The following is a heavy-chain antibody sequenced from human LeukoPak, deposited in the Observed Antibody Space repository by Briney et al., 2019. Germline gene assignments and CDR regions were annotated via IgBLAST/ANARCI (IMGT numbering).Heavy chain of an antibody. V-gene: IGHV3-30*01. J-gene: IGHJ3*02. Sequence: GRSLRLSCAASGFTFSSYAMHWVRQAPGKGLVGVAVISYDGSNKYYADSVKGRFTISKDNSKNTLYLQMNSLRAEDTAVYYCAREKPITIFGVVMMGAFDIWGQGTMVTVSS. CDR2: ISYDGSNK. CDR1: GFTFSSYA. D-gene: IGHD3-3*01. CDR3: AREKPITIFGVVMMGAFDI.